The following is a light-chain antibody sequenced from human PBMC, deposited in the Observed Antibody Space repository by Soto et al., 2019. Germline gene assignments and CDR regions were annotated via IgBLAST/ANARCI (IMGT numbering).Light chain of an antibody. V-gene: IGKV3-20*01. J-gene: IGKJ2*01. CDR3: HQYCSSLYT. CDR2: GAS. Sequence: EIVLTQSPGTLSLSPGESATLSCRASQSVSRNSLAWYQQKPGQAPRLLIYGASSRATGIPDRFSGSGSGTDFTLNISRLEPEDFAVFYCHQYCSSLYTFGQGTKLEIK. CDR1: QSVSRNS.